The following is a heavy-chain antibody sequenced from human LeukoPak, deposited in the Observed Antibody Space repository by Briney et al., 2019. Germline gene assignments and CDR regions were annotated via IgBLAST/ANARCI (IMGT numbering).Heavy chain of an antibody. CDR1: GGSISSSSYY. Sequence: SETLSLTCTVSGGSISSSSYYWGWIRQPPGKGLEWIGSIYYSGSTYYNPSLKSRVTISVDTSENQFSLKLSSVTAADTAVYYCARHGNDFWSGYYSGNFDYWGQGTLVTVSS. CDR2: IYYSGST. CDR3: ARHGNDFWSGYYSGNFDY. J-gene: IGHJ4*02. V-gene: IGHV4-39*01. D-gene: IGHD3-3*01.